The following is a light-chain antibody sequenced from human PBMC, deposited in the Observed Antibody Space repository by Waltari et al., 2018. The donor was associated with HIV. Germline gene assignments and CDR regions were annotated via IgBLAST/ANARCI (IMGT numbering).Light chain of an antibody. Sequence: AIQMTQSPSSLSASVGDRVTITCRASQGIRNDLGWYQQKPGKPPKLLIYVASSLQSGVPSRFSSSGSGTDFTFTISSLQPEDFATYYCLQDYNYPRTFGQGTKVEIK. CDR1: QGIRND. CDR2: VAS. V-gene: IGKV1-6*01. J-gene: IGKJ1*01. CDR3: LQDYNYPRT.